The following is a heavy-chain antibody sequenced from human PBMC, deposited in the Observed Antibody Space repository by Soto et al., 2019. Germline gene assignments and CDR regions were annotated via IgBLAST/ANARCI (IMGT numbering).Heavy chain of an antibody. V-gene: IGHV1-18*04. J-gene: IGHJ4*02. D-gene: IGHD3-10*01. Sequence: QVQLVQSGPEVKKPGASVKVSCKASGYTFISFGVSWVRQSPGQGPEWMGWISGYNGRTKYAQKVQGRVTMTTDTSTNTAYMELRSLRSDDAAVYYCARDKMIDDFGLGSLDYWCQGTVVTVSS. CDR1: GYTFISFG. CDR3: ARDKMIDDFGLGSLDY. CDR2: ISGYNGRT.